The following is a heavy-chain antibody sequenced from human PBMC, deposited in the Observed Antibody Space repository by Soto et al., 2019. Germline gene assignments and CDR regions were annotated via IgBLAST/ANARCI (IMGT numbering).Heavy chain of an antibody. V-gene: IGHV5-51*03. D-gene: IGHD3-10*01. CDR3: AGGGVRGVITRTRDYYGMDV. CDR1: GGTFSSYT. CDR2: IYPGDSDT. Sequence: GASVKVSCKSSGGTFSSYTISWVRQAPGQGLEWMGIIYPGDSDTRYSPSFQGQVTISADKSINTAYLQWSSLKASDTAMYYCAGGGVRGVITRTRDYYGMDVWGQGTTVTVSS. J-gene: IGHJ6*02.